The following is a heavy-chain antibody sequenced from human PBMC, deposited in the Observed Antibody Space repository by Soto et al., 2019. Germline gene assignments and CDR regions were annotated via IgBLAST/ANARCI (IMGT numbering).Heavy chain of an antibody. J-gene: IGHJ4*03. Sequence: SETLSLTCTVSGGSISSGDYYWSWIRQPPGKGLEWIGYIYYSGSTYYNPSLKSRVTISVDTSPSTAYLELRSLRSDDTAVYYCARDRRDTLTLDFDYWGQGTMVTVSS. CDR2: IYYSGST. V-gene: IGHV4-30-4*02. CDR1: GGSISSGDYY. CDR3: ARDRRDTLTLDFDY. D-gene: IGHD3-9*01.